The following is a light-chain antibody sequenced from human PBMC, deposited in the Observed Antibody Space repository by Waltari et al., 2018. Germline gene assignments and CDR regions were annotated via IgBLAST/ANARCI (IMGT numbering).Light chain of an antibody. CDR1: ENVGDY. CDR3: QQRSDWPRT. CDR2: DAS. Sequence: EIVLTQSPGTLSLSPGERATLSCRTSENVGDYLAWYQHKSGQAPRLLIYDASDRASGIPARFSGSGSGTDFTLIISSLEPEDFAVYYCQQRSDWPRTFGQGTKVEVK. V-gene: IGKV3-11*01. J-gene: IGKJ1*01.